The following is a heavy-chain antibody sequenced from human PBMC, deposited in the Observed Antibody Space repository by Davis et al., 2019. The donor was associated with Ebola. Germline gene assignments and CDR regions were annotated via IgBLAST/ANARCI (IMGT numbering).Heavy chain of an antibody. Sequence: GESLKISCAASGFTFSSYWMSWVRQAPGKGLEWVANIKQDGSEKYYMDSVKGRFTISRDNAKNSLYLQMNSLRAEDTAVYYCARDVLGGVDYWGLGTLVTVSS. D-gene: IGHD3-10*01. CDR1: GFTFSSYW. V-gene: IGHV3-7*01. J-gene: IGHJ4*02. CDR2: IKQDGSEK. CDR3: ARDVLGGVDY.